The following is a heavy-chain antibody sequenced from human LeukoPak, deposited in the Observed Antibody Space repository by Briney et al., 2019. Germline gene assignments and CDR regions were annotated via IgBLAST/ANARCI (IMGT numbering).Heavy chain of an antibody. Sequence: SGTLSLTCAVSGGSISSSNWWSWVRRPPGKGLEWIGEIYHSRSTNYNPSLKSRVTMSVDTSKNQFSLKLSSVTAADTAVYYCARGSFGVYYHSSGYFSFDPWGQGTLVTVSS. CDR2: IYHSRST. J-gene: IGHJ5*02. D-gene: IGHD3-22*01. CDR3: ARGSFGVYYHSSGYFSFDP. V-gene: IGHV4-4*02. CDR1: GGSISSSNW.